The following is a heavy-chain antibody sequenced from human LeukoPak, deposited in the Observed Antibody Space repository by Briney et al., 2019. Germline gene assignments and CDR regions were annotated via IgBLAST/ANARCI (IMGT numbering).Heavy chain of an antibody. Sequence: SVKVSCKASGGTFSSYAISWVRQAPGQGLEWMGGIIPILGTANYAQKFQGRVTITADESTSTAYMELSSLRSEDTAVYYCARTVVYSTSSPYYYGMDVWGQGPTVTVSS. D-gene: IGHD6-6*01. CDR1: GGTFSSYA. CDR3: ARTVVYSTSSPYYYGMDV. J-gene: IGHJ6*02. CDR2: IIPILGTA. V-gene: IGHV1-69*13.